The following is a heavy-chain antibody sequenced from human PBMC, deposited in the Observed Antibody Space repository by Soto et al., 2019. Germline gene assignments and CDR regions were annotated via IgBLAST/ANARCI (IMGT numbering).Heavy chain of an antibody. J-gene: IGHJ6*02. V-gene: IGHV4-61*01. CDR1: GGSVSSNSYY. D-gene: IGHD1-26*01. CDR2: IYYSGST. CDR3: ARVSGSYYYGMDV. Sequence: SETLSLTCTVSGGSVSSNSYYWNWIRQPPGKGLEWIGYIYYSGSTNYNPSLKSRVTISVDTAKNQFSLKLSSVTAADTAVYFCARVSGSYYYGMDVWGQGTTVTVSS.